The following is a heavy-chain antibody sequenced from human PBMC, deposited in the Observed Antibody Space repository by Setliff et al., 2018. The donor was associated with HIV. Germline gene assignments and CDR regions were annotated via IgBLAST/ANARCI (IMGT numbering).Heavy chain of an antibody. CDR1: GFTFSYYG. Sequence: PGGSLRLSCAASGFTFSYYGMHWVRQAPGKGLEWVAVFWSDGNNKYYADSVKGRFTISRDNSQNTLYLQMDSLRAEDTAVYYCARDDDTSSHYSRSEYWGQGTPVTVSS. CDR3: ARDDDTSSHYSRSEY. J-gene: IGHJ4*02. CDR2: FWSDGNNK. D-gene: IGHD3-22*01. V-gene: IGHV3-33*01.